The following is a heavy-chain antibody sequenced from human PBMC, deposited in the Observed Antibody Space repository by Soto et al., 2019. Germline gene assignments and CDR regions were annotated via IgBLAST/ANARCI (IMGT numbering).Heavy chain of an antibody. V-gene: IGHV1-69*08. J-gene: IGHJ4*02. D-gene: IGHD5-12*01. Sequence: QVQLEQSGTEVKKPGSSVKVSCKASGGTFSTSTFTWVRQAPGQGLEWMGRIIPIFGTGDYAPKFQGRVLITADKSTRTVYMDLSGLKAEDTAVFFCVRDAPIGSVFSGYDAIDCWGQGTLVTVSS. CDR2: IIPIFGTG. CDR3: VRDAPIGSVFSGYDAIDC. CDR1: GGTFSTST.